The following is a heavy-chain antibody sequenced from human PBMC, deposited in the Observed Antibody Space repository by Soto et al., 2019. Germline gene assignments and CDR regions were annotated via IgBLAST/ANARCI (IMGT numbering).Heavy chain of an antibody. CDR3: ARGRGGTYDAFDI. CDR2: IFYSGTT. CDR1: GGSISPYF. J-gene: IGHJ3*02. V-gene: IGHV4-59*01. D-gene: IGHD1-26*01. Sequence: QVQLQESGPGLVKPSETLSLTCTVSGGSISPYFWSWIRQPPGEGLEWIGYIFYSGTTNYSPSLRSRVSMSIGTYKNQFSLNLTSVTAADTAVYYCARGRGGTYDAFDIWGQGTMVTVSS.